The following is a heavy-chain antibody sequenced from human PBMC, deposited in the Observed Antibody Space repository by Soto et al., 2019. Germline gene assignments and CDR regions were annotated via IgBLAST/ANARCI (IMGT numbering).Heavy chain of an antibody. Sequence: QVQLVQSGAEVKKPGSSVKVSCKASGGTFSSYSISWVRQAPGQGLEWMGRIIPILGIENYAQKFQGRVTITADEFTSTAYMALSSLSSEDTAVYYCERDHQQLPIEDPLYYYKYYGIDVWGKGTTVTVSS. V-gene: IGHV1-69*04. CDR2: IIPILGIE. CDR1: GGTFSSYS. D-gene: IGHD2-2*01. J-gene: IGHJ6*04. CDR3: ERDHQQLPIEDPLYYYKYYGIDV.